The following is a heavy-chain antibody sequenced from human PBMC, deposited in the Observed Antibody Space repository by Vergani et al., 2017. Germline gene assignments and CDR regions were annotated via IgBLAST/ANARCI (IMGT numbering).Heavy chain of an antibody. D-gene: IGHD3-16*01. Sequence: QGQLAQSGAEVKKPGSSVKVSCKASGGTFSSNSISWVRQAPGQGLEWMGRIIPIFGTTSYAQKFQGRVTITADESTSTAYMELSSLRSEDTAVYYCAYEGGVKTYGMDVWGQGTTVTVSS. J-gene: IGHJ6*02. CDR3: AYEGGVKTYGMDV. CDR1: GGTFSSNS. V-gene: IGHV1-69*13. CDR2: IIPIFGTT.